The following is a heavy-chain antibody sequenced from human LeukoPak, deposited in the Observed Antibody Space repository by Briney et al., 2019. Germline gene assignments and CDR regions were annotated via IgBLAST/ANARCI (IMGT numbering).Heavy chain of an antibody. CDR2: ISSSAST. V-gene: IGHV4-61*02. Sequence: SETLSLTCTVSGDSISSGDYYWSWIRQPAGKGLEWIGRISSSASTNYNPSLKSRVTISVDTSKKQFSLKLNSVTAADTAIYYCARVVGGQEGWFDPWGQGTLVTVSS. D-gene: IGHD1-26*01. CDR1: GDSISSGDYY. CDR3: ARVVGGQEGWFDP. J-gene: IGHJ5*02.